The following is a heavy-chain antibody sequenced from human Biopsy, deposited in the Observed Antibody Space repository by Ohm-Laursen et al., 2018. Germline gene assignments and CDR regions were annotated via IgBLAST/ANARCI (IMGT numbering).Heavy chain of an antibody. J-gene: IGHJ4*02. CDR1: GGSFTGYY. CDR2: ISYTGYT. CDR3: ARGSNDFGGLYFPR. D-gene: IGHD4-23*01. Sequence: SDTLSLTCTVSGGSFTGYYWSWIRQPPGKGLEWIGHISYTGYTRYNASLKSRVTISVDTSRNHLSLRLSSLTAADTAVYYCARGSNDFGGLYFPRWGQGTLLTVSS. V-gene: IGHV4-59*07.